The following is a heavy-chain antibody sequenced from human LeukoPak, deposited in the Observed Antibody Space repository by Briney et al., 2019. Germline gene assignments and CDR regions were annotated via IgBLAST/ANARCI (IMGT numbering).Heavy chain of an antibody. V-gene: IGHV7-4-1*02. CDR1: GYTFTTYA. Sequence: GASVKVSCKASGYTFTTYAINWVRQAPGEGLEWMGWITTDTGDPMYAQGFTGRFVFSLDTSVSTAYLHISSLQAEDTAVYYCARAYCTTTTCFFAFDMWGQGTMVTVSS. J-gene: IGHJ3*02. D-gene: IGHD2-2*01. CDR2: ITTDTGDP. CDR3: ARAYCTTTTCFFAFDM.